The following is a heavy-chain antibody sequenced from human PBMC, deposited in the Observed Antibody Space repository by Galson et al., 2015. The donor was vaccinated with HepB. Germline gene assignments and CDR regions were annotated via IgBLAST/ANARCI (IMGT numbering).Heavy chain of an antibody. D-gene: IGHD5-18*01. CDR3: AKGLAGYSYYYYMDV. Sequence: SLRLSCAASGFTFSSYAMSRVRQAPGKGLEWVSAISGSGGNTYYADSVKGRFTISRDNSNNTLYLQMNSLRAEDTAVYYCAKGLAGYSYYYYMDVWGKGTTVTVSS. CDR2: ISGSGGNT. J-gene: IGHJ6*03. V-gene: IGHV3-23*01. CDR1: GFTFSSYA.